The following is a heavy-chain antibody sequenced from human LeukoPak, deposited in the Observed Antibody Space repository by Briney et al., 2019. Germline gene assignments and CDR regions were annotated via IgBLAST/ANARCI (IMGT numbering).Heavy chain of an antibody. CDR2: INPTGGVT. CDR3: ARDNTIFGVVMGNYFDY. V-gene: IGHV1-46*01. CDR1: GYSFTTYY. D-gene: IGHD3-3*01. Sequence: ASVKVSCKASGYSFTTYYMHWVRQAPGQGLEWMGIINPTGGVTAYAQKFQGRVTMTRDTSTSTVYMELSSLRSEDTAVYYCARDNTIFGVVMGNYFDYWGQGTLVTVSS. J-gene: IGHJ4*02.